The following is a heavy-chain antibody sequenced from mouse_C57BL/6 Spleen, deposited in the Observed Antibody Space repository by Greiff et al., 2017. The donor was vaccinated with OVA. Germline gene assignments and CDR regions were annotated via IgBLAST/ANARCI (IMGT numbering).Heavy chain of an antibody. Sequence: DVKLVESGGGLVQPKGSLKLSCAASGFSFNTYAMNWVRQAPGKGLEWVARIRSKSNNYATYYADSVKDRFTISRDDSESMLYLQMNNLKTEDTAMYYCVRHSYDYDAWFAYWGQGTLVTVSA. CDR1: GFSFNTYA. CDR2: IRSKSNNYAT. V-gene: IGHV10-1*01. D-gene: IGHD2-4*01. CDR3: VRHSYDYDAWFAY. J-gene: IGHJ3*01.